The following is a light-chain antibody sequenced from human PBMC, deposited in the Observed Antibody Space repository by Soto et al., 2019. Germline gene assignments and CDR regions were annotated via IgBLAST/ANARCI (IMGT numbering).Light chain of an antibody. Sequence: EIGWTQCPATLSLSPGERATLSCRASQSVSSYLAWYQQKPGQAPRLLIYDASNRATGIPARFSGSGSGTDFTLTISSLEPEDFAVYYCQQRSNWPPTFGQGTRLEIK. J-gene: IGKJ5*01. CDR2: DAS. V-gene: IGKV3-11*01. CDR3: QQRSNWPPT. CDR1: QSVSSY.